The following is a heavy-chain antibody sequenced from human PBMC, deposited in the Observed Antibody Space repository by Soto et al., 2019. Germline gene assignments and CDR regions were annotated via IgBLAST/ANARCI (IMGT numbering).Heavy chain of an antibody. CDR3: ARENEAVITFGGVIVSIDYFDY. D-gene: IGHD3-16*02. V-gene: IGHV1-58*02. CDR2: IVVGSGNT. Sequence: SVKVSCKASGFTFTSSAMQWVRQARGQRLEWIGWIVVGSGNTNYAQKFQERVTITRDMSTSTAYMELSSLRSEDTAVYYCARENEAVITFGGVIVSIDYFDYWGQGTLVTVSS. J-gene: IGHJ4*02. CDR1: GFTFTSSA.